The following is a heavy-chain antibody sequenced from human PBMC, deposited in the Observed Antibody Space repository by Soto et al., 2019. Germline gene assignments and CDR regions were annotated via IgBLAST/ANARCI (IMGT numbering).Heavy chain of an antibody. D-gene: IGHD2-21*01. Sequence: ASVNVSCQACRYTLTSYNINEVRQATGQGLEWMGWMNPSSSNTGYAQKVQVSITLARDTSTITAYMELSSLRADGTAVYVCVRYGVVVNYWGQGTQVTVSS. J-gene: IGHJ4*02. CDR1: RYTLTSYN. V-gene: IGHV1-8*01. CDR3: VRYGVVVNY. CDR2: MNPSSSNT.